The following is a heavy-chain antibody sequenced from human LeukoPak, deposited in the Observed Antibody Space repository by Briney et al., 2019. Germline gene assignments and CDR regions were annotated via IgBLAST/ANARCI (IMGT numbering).Heavy chain of an antibody. CDR1: GYTFTNYG. CDR3: ARDWDAMNNCFDP. V-gene: IGHV1-18*01. Sequence: ASVKVSCKASGYTFTNYGISWVRQAPGQGLEWMGWISTNRDIRTYAQTLQGRFTMTTDTATATAYMELNNLKFDDTAVYYCARDWDAMNNCFDPWGQGTPVTVSS. D-gene: IGHD1-26*01. J-gene: IGHJ5*02. CDR2: ISTNRDIR.